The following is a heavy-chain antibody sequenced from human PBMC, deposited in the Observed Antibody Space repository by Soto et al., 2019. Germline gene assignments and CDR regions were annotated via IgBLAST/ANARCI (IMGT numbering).Heavy chain of an antibody. J-gene: IGHJ4*02. D-gene: IGHD3-16*02. CDR3: AAEERYDYIWGSYRPRTYFDY. CDR2: IYYSGST. Sequence: SETLSLTCTVSGGSISSYYWSWIRQPPGKGLEWIGYIYYSGSTNYNPSLKSRVTISVDTSKNQFSLKLSSVTAADTAVYYCAAEERYDYIWGSYRPRTYFDYWGQGTLVTVSS. V-gene: IGHV4-59*01. CDR1: GGSISSYY.